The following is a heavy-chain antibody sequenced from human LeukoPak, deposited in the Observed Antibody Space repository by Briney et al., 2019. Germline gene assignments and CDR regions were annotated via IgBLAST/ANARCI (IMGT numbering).Heavy chain of an antibody. J-gene: IGHJ5*02. D-gene: IGHD2-2*01. V-gene: IGHV3-30*02. CDR1: GFTFSTYG. Sequence: GGSLRLSCAASGFTFSTYGMHWVRQAPGKGLEWVAFIRYDGSNKYYADSVKGRFTISRDNSKNTLYLQMNSLRAEDTAVYYGAKEVTVVVPAPSWFDPWREGTMVSVCS. CDR2: IRYDGSNK. CDR3: AKEVTVVVPAPSWFDP.